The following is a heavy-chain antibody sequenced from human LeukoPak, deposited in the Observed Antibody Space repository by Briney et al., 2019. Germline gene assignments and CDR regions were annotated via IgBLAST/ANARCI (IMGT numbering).Heavy chain of an antibody. CDR1: GGSISSYC. CDR3: ARSRSVPGYCSSTSCPKDYYMDV. Sequence: PSETLSLTCTVSGGSISSYCWSWIGQPPGKGLEWIGYIYTSGSTIYNPSLKSRVTISVDTSKNQFSLKLSSVPAADTAVYYCARSRSVPGYCSSTSCPKDYYMDVWGKGPTVTVSS. J-gene: IGHJ6*03. D-gene: IGHD2-2*01. V-gene: IGHV4-4*09. CDR2: IYTSGST.